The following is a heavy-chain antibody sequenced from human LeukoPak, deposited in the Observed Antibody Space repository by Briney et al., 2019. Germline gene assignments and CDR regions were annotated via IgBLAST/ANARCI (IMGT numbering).Heavy chain of an antibody. CDR3: ASLRITMVRGVIRRGFDP. V-gene: IGHV3-48*01. J-gene: IGHJ5*02. D-gene: IGHD3-10*01. CDR1: GFTFSDYS. CDR2: ISSSSSTI. Sequence: GGSLRLSCAASGFTFSDYSMHWVRQAPGKGLEWVSYISSSSSTIYYADSVKGRFTISRDNAKNSLYLQMNSLRAEDTAVYYCASLRITMVRGVIRRGFDPWGQGTLVTVSS.